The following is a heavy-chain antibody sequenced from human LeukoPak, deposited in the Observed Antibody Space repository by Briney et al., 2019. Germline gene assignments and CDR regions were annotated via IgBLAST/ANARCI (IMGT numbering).Heavy chain of an antibody. CDR2: IYYSGST. CDR3: ARGLSRMDSSSSD. CDR1: GGSISSYY. D-gene: IGHD6-6*01. J-gene: IGHJ4*02. Sequence: SETLSLTCTVSGGSISSYYWSWIRQPPGKGLEWIGYIYYSGSTNYNPSLKSRVTISVDTSKNQFSLKLSSVTAADTAVYYCARGLSRMDSSSSDWGQGTLVTVSS. V-gene: IGHV4-59*01.